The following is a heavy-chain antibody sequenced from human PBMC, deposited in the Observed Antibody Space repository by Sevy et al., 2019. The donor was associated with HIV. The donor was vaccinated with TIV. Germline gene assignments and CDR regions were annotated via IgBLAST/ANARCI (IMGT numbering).Heavy chain of an antibody. V-gene: IGHV3-30*04. CDR2: ISYDGSNK. D-gene: IGHD6-19*01. CDR1: GFTFCSYA. J-gene: IGHJ4*02. Sequence: GGSLRLSCAASGFTFCSYAMHWVRQAPGKGLEWVAVISYDGSNKYYADSVKGRFTISRDNSKNTLYLQMNSLRAEDTAVYYCARCYGYSSGWFSYWGQGTLVTVSS. CDR3: ARCYGYSSGWFSY.